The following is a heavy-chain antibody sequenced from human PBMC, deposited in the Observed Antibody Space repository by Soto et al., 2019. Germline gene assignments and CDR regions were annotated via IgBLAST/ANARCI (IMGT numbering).Heavy chain of an antibody. D-gene: IGHD6-19*01. CDR1: GFTLGASG. J-gene: IGHJ4*02. CDR3: ARRSGWFEGEFDS. Sequence: GGSLRLSCAASGFTLGASGMHWVRQAPGEGLEWVSVISDDGSGKYYADSVKGRFTISRDNSNNTLYLQMNSLRTEDTAVYYCARRSGWFEGEFDSWGQGALVTVSS. V-gene: IGHV3-30-3*01. CDR2: ISDDGSGK.